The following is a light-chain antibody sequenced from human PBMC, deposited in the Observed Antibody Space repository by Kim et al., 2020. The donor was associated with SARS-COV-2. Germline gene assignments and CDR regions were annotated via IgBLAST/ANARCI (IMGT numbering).Light chain of an antibody. Sequence: QRVTISCTGSSSNIGAGYDVHWYLQLPGTAPKLLIYGNNNRPSGVPDRFSGSKSGTSASLAITGLQAEDEADYYCQSYDSSLSGWVFGGGTQLTVL. CDR2: GNN. V-gene: IGLV1-40*01. CDR1: SSNIGAGYD. CDR3: QSYDSSLSGWV. J-gene: IGLJ3*02.